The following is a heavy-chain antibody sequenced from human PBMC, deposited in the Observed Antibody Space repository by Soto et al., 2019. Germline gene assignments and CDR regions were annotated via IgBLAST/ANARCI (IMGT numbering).Heavy chain of an antibody. V-gene: IGHV3-11*01. CDR1: GFAFNDYY. CDR2: ISSSGTTI. CDR3: ASLYDYVWGTYRLGDH. J-gene: IGHJ4*02. D-gene: IGHD3-16*02. Sequence: QVQLVESGGGLVKPGGSLRLSCAASGFAFNDYYMTWIRQPPGKGLEWVSYISSSGTTISYADSVKGRFTISRDNAKNSLYLQMSTLRADDTAIYYCASLYDYVWGTYRLGDHWGQGILVTVSS.